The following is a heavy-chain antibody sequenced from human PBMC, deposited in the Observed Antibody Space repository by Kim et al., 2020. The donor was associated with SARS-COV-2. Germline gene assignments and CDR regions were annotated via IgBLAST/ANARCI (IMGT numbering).Heavy chain of an antibody. CDR1: GGSFSGYY. J-gene: IGHJ4*02. V-gene: IGHV4-34*01. Sequence: SETLSLTCAVYGGSFSGYYWSWIRQPPGKGLEWIGEINHSGSTNYNPSLKSRVTISVDTSKNQFSLKLSSVTAADTAVYYCARGCSGGSCNFDYWGQGTLVTVSS. CDR3: ARGCSGGSCNFDY. D-gene: IGHD2-15*01. CDR2: INHSGST.